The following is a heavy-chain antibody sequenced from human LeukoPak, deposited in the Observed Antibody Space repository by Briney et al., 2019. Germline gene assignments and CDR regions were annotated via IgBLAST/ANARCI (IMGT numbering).Heavy chain of an antibody. V-gene: IGHV4-34*01. CDR3: ARGLGYCSGGSCLDKEYFQH. J-gene: IGHJ1*01. D-gene: IGHD2-15*01. CDR1: GGSFSGYY. Sequence: SETLSLTCAVYGGSFSGYYWSWIRQPPGKGLEWIGEINHSGSTNYNPSLKSRVTISVDTSKNQFSLKLSSVTAADTAVYYCARGLGYCSGGSCLDKEYFQHWGQGTLVTVSS. CDR2: INHSGST.